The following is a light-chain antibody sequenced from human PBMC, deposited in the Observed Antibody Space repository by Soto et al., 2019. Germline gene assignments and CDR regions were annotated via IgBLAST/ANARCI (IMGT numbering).Light chain of an antibody. CDR1: QSVSSN. CDR3: QKYNNWPPL. V-gene: IGKV3-15*01. CDR2: GAS. Sequence: EIVMTQSPATLSVSPGERATLSCRASQSVSSNLAWYQQKPGQAPRLLIYGASTRATGIPARFSGSGSGTEFTLTISSLQSEDFAFYYCQKYNNWPPLFGGGTKVEIK. J-gene: IGKJ4*01.